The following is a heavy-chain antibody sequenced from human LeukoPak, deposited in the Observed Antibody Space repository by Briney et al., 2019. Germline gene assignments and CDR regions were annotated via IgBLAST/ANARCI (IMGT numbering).Heavy chain of an antibody. CDR2: IYYSGST. V-gene: IGHV4-39*07. CDR3: ARVEMTTVTSLDY. J-gene: IGHJ4*02. Sequence: SETLSLTCTVSGGSISSSSYYWGWVRQPPGKGLERIGSIYYSGSTYYNPSLKSRVTISVDTSKNQFSLKLSSVTAADTAVYYCARVEMTTVTSLDYWGQGTLVTVSS. CDR1: GGSISSSSYY. D-gene: IGHD4-17*01.